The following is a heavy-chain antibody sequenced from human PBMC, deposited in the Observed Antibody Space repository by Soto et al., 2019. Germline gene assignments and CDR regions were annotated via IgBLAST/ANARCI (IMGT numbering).Heavy chain of an antibody. Sequence: PSETLSLTCTVSGGSISSGDYYCSWIRQPPGKGLEWIGYLYYSVSTYYNPSLKSRVTISGDTSKNQFSLKLSSVTAADTAVYYCARDLRVKTEYSYGPDCYYYYGLEVWGQGTTVTVSS. CDR1: GGSISSGDYY. V-gene: IGHV4-30-4*01. D-gene: IGHD5-18*01. J-gene: IGHJ6*01. CDR2: LYYSVST. CDR3: ARDLRVKTEYSYGPDCYYYYGLEV.